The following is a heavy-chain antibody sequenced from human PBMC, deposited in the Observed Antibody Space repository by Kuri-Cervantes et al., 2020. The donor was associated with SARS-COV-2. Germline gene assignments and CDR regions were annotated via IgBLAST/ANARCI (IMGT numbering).Heavy chain of an antibody. V-gene: IGHV4-34*01. CDR2: INHGGST. J-gene: IGHJ6*02. Sequence: SQTLSLTCVVYGGSFSAYAWTCIRQTPEKGLEWIGQINHGGSTSYNPPLKSRVTISVDTSKKQFSLKLTSVTVAHTAVYYCARAGVGDFWSGYYGMDVWGQGTTVTVSS. CDR1: GGSFSAYA. CDR3: ARAGVGDFWSGYYGMDV. D-gene: IGHD3-3*01.